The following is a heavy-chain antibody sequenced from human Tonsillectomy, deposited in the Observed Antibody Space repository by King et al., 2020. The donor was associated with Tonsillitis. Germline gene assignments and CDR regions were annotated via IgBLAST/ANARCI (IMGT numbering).Heavy chain of an antibody. Sequence: VQLVESGGGLVKPGGSLRLSCAASGFTFSSYSMNWVRQAPGKGLEWVSSISSSSSYIYYADSVKGRFTISRDNAKNSLYLQMNSLRAEDTAVYYCARESRASCSSSGDDAFDIWGQGTMVTVSS. CDR2: ISSSSSYI. CDR1: GFTFSSYS. D-gene: IGHD6-6*01. J-gene: IGHJ3*02. V-gene: IGHV3-21*01. CDR3: ARESRASCSSSGDDAFDI.